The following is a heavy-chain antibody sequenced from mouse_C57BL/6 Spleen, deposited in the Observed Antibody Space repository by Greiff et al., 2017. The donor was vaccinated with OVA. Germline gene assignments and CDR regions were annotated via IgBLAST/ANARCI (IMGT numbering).Heavy chain of an antibody. CDR1: GFSLTSYA. CDR2: IWTGGGT. CDR3: ARMDYGSSAYAMDY. Sequence: VQGVESGPGLVAPSQSLSITCTVSGFSLTSYAISWVRQPPGKGLEWLGVIWTGGGTNYNSALKSRLSISKDNSKSQVFLKMNSLQTDDTARYYCARMDYGSSAYAMDYWGQGTSVTVSS. V-gene: IGHV2-9-1*01. J-gene: IGHJ4*01. D-gene: IGHD1-1*01.